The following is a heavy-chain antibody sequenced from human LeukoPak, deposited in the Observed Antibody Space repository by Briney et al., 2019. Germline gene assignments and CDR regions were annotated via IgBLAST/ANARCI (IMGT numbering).Heavy chain of an antibody. D-gene: IGHD4-17*01. CDR3: AKGFQTYGELSFDV. J-gene: IGHJ4*02. Sequence: GGSLRLSCAASGFTFSNYAMSWVRQAPGEGLEWVSTVSGSASNTYYADSVKGRFTISRDNSKTTLYLQMDSLRADDTAVYYCAKGFQTYGELSFDVWGQGTLVAVSS. V-gene: IGHV3-23*01. CDR2: VSGSASNT. CDR1: GFTFSNYA.